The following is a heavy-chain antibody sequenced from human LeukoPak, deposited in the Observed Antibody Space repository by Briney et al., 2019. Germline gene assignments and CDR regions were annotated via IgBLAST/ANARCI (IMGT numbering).Heavy chain of an antibody. J-gene: IGHJ4*02. D-gene: IGHD1-7*01. V-gene: IGHV4-38-2*01. Sequence: SETLSLTCAVSGYSISSGFYWGWIRQPPGKGLECIGTIYHSGSTYYNPPLKSRVTISVDTSKNQFSLRLSSVTAADTAVYYCARAKTGTTGNFDYWGQGTLVTVSS. CDR3: ARAKTGTTGNFDY. CDR1: GYSISSGFY. CDR2: IYHSGST.